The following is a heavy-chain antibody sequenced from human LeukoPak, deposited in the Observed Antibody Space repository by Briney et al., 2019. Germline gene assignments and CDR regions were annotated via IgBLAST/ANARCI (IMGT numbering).Heavy chain of an antibody. V-gene: IGHV1-2*02. CDR1: GYTFTGYY. Sequence: ASVKVSCKASGYTFTGYYMHWVRQAPGQGLEWMGWINPNSGGTNYAQKFQGRVTMTRDTSISTAYMELRRLRSDDTAVYYCARDSRGSSWYDWDYYYYYMDVWGKGTTVTVSS. CDR2: INPNSGGT. CDR3: ARDSRGSSWYDWDYYYYYMDV. J-gene: IGHJ6*03. D-gene: IGHD6-13*01.